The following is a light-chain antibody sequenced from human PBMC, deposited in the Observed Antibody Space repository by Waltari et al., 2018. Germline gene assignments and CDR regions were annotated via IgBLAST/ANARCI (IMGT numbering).Light chain of an antibody. CDR3: QQSYSTPQT. Sequence: DVQMTQSPSSISASVGDRVTITCRASQTISSYLNWYQQRPGKAPKLLIYGAYSLQSGVPPRFSGSGSETDFTLTISSLQPEDFATYYCQQSYSTPQTFGQGTKVEIK. CDR1: QTISSY. CDR2: GAY. V-gene: IGKV1-39*01. J-gene: IGKJ1*01.